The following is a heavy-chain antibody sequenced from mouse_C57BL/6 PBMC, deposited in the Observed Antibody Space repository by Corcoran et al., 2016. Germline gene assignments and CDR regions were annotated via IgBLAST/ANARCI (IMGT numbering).Heavy chain of an antibody. V-gene: IGHV3-6*01. CDR1: GYSITSGYY. J-gene: IGHJ4*01. Sequence: DVQLQESGPGLVKPSQSLSLTCSVTGYSITSGYYWNWIRQFPGNKLEWMGYISYDGSNNYNPSLKNRISITRDTSKNQFFLKLNSVTTEDTATYYCAQGQLRLGAMDYWGQGTSVTVSS. CDR2: ISYDGSN. D-gene: IGHD3-2*02. CDR3: AQGQLRLGAMDY.